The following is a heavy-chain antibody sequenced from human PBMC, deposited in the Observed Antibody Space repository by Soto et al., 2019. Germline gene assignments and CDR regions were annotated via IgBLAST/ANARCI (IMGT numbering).Heavy chain of an antibody. CDR1: GFTFSSYG. Sequence: GGSLRLSCAASGFTFSSYGMHWVRQAPGKGLEWVAVIWYDGSNKYYADSVKGRFTISRDNSKNTLYLQMISLRAEDTAVYYCARWPSSSSSDWYFDLWGRGTLVTVSS. D-gene: IGHD6-6*01. V-gene: IGHV3-33*08. CDR2: IWYDGSNK. J-gene: IGHJ2*01. CDR3: ARWPSSSSSDWYFDL.